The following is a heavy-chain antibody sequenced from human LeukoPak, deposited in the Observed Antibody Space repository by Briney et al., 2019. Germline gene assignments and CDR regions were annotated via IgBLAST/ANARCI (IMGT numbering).Heavy chain of an antibody. Sequence: PGGSLRLSCAASGFTFSSYEMNWVRQAPGKGLEWTSYISNSGTNIYYADSVKGRFNISRDNAKNSLYLQMNSLRAEDTAIYYCAREYNYDSSGYYRTWGQGTLVTVSS. CDR2: ISNSGTNI. V-gene: IGHV3-48*03. CDR1: GFTFSSYE. CDR3: AREYNYDSSGYYRT. D-gene: IGHD3-22*01. J-gene: IGHJ4*02.